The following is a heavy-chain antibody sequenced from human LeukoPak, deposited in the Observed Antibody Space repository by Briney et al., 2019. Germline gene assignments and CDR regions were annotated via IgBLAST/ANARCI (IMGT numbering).Heavy chain of an antibody. CDR2: IYASAST. CDR1: GGSISSYY. D-gene: IGHD5-18*01. Sequence: PSETLSLTCTVSGGSISSYYWRWIRHPPGKVLAWNGYIYASASTNYNPSLKSRVTISVDMSKNQCSLKLNSVTAADTAVYYCARQGGYRGYMDVWGKGTTVTVSS. V-gene: IGHV4-4*09. CDR3: ARQGGYRGYMDV. J-gene: IGHJ6*03.